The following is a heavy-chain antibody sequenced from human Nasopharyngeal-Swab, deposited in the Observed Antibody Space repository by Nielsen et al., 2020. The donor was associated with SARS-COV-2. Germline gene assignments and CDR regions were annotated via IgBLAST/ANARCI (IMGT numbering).Heavy chain of an antibody. J-gene: IGHJ6*02. CDR2: INPSGGST. Sequence: ASVKVSCKASGYTFTSYYMHWVRQAPGQGLEWMGIINPSGGSTSYAQKFQGRVTMTRDTSTSTVYMELSSLRSEDTAVYYCARTPYYDTLTGYYRGAGDYYYYYGMDVWGQGTTVTVSS. CDR1: GYTFTSYY. CDR3: ARTPYYDTLTGYYRGAGDYYYYYGMDV. D-gene: IGHD3-9*01. V-gene: IGHV1-46*01.